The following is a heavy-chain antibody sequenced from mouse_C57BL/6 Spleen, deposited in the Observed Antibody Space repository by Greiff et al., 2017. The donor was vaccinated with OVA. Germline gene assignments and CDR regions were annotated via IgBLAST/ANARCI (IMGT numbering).Heavy chain of an antibody. D-gene: IGHD1-3*01. CDR1: GFNIKDDY. CDR3: TTYLNLDFDY. Sequence: VQLKESGAELVRPGASVKLSCTASGFNIKDDYMHWVKQRPEQGLEWIGWIDPENGDTEYASKFQGKATITADTSSNTAYLQLSSLTSEDTAVYYCTTYLNLDFDYWGQGTTLTVSS. CDR2: IDPENGDT. V-gene: IGHV14-4*01. J-gene: IGHJ2*01.